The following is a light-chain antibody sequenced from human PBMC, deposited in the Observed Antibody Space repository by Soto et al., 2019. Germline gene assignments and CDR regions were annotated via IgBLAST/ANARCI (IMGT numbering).Light chain of an antibody. V-gene: IGKV3-11*01. CDR2: DAS. CDR3: PPRSNWPPSCT. CDR1: QSVSSY. J-gene: IGKJ1*01. Sequence: EVVLTQSPATLSLSPGERATLSCRASQSVSSYLAWYQQKPGQAPRLLIYDASNRATGIPARFSGSGSGTDFTLTISSLEPEDFVVYSCPPRSNWPPSCTFGQGTK.